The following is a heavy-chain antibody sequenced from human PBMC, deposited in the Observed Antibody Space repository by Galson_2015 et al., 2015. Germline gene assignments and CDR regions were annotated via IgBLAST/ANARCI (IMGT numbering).Heavy chain of an antibody. J-gene: IGHJ4*02. V-gene: IGHV3-23*01. CDR1: GFRVSSIG. Sequence: LRLSCAASGFRVSSIGVSWVRQAPGPGLEWVSSISKGGVTYYADSVKGRFTISRDSSKNTVYMQMNSLTAEDTAVYSCASLHYGHWGQGTLVTVSS. CDR2: ISKGGVT. D-gene: IGHD3-10*01. CDR3: ASLHYGH.